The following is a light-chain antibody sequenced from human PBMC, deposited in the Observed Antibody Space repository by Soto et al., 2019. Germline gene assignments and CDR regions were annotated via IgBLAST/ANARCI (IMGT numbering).Light chain of an antibody. CDR3: SSYTSTSTPVI. J-gene: IGLJ2*01. CDR2: EVT. V-gene: IGLV2-14*01. CDR1: NSDIGAYDY. Sequence: QSALTQPASVSGSPGQSITISCTGTNSDIGAYDYVPWYQQHPGKAPKLMIYEVTNRPSGVSNRFSASKSGNTASLTISGLQAEDEADYYCSSYTSTSTPVIFGGGTKLTVL.